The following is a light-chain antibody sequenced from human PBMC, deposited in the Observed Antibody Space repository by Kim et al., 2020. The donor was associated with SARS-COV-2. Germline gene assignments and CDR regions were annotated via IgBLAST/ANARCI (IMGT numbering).Light chain of an antibody. CDR3: QQSYITPFT. Sequence: ASVGARVTITCRTTQSISSHLNWYQQKPGSAPTLLISAASTLQGGVPSRFSGSGSETDFTLTISSLQPEDFATYFCQQSYITPFTFGPGTKVDIK. J-gene: IGKJ3*01. CDR2: AAS. CDR1: QSISSH. V-gene: IGKV1-39*01.